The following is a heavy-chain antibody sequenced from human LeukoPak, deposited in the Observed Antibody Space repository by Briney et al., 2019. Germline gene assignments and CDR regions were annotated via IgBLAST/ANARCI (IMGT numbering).Heavy chain of an antibody. Sequence: PGRSLRLSCAASGFIFDDYGMSPVRHAPGKGPEWVSGINWNGGSTGYTDSVKGRCTISRDNANNSLYLQMNSLRAEDTALYYCARGEESPFDYWGQGTLVTVSS. CDR1: GFIFDDYG. CDR2: INWNGGST. V-gene: IGHV3-20*04. CDR3: ARGEESPFDY. J-gene: IGHJ4*02. D-gene: IGHD5-24*01.